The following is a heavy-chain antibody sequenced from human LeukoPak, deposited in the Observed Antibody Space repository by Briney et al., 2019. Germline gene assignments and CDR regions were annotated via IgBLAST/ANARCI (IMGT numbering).Heavy chain of an antibody. D-gene: IGHD2-15*01. CDR2: IIPIFCTA. J-gene: IGHJ6*03. Sequence: SVKLSCKASGGAFSIYTMSWVRQAPGQGLEWMGGIIPIFCTANYAQKFQGRVTITADKSTSTAYMELSTLRSEDTGVYYCARFGCSGHMGRYYYMDVWGKGPTVTVSS. CDR3: ARFGCSGHMGRYYYMDV. CDR1: GGAFSIYT. V-gene: IGHV1-69*06.